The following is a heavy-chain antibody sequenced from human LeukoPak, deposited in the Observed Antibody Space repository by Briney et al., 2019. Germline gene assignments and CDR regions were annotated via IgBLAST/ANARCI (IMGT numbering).Heavy chain of an antibody. D-gene: IGHD3-3*01. CDR2: INTNTGNP. V-gene: IGHV7-4-1*02. J-gene: IGHJ6*02. CDR3: ARDFDFWSGSSMDV. Sequence: ASVKVSCKASGYTFTSYAMNWARQAPGQGLEWMGWINTNTGNPTYAQGFTGRFVFSLDTSVSTAYLQISSLKAEDTAVYYCARDFDFWSGSSMDVWGQGTTVTVSS. CDR1: GYTFTSYA.